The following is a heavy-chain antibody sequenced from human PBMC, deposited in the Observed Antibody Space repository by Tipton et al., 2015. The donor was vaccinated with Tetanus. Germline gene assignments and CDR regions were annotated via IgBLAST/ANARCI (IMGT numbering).Heavy chain of an antibody. J-gene: IGHJ4*02. CDR2: ISNSGST. V-gene: IGHV4-31*03. CDR1: GGSISSDGAC. Sequence: TLSLTCTVSGGSISSDGACWSWIRQHPGEGLEWIGYISNSGSTYYNPSLKSRVTISVDTSQKQISLKVNSVTAADTAVYYCARHLTYTYTSRYFDCWGLGTLVTVSS. CDR3: ARHLTYTYTSRYFDC. D-gene: IGHD5-18*01.